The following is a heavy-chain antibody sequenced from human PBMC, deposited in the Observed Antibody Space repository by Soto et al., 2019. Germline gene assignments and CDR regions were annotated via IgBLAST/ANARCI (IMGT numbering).Heavy chain of an antibody. CDR3: AKHIAVDGSGYFDY. CDR1: GFTFDDYA. V-gene: IGHV3-9*01. J-gene: IGHJ4*02. Sequence: GGSLRLSCAASGFTFDDYAMHWVRQAPGKGLEWVSGISWNSGSIGYADSVKGRFTISRYNAKNSLYLQMNSLRAEDTALYYCAKHIAVDGSGYFDYWGQGTLVTVSS. D-gene: IGHD6-19*01. CDR2: ISWNSGSI.